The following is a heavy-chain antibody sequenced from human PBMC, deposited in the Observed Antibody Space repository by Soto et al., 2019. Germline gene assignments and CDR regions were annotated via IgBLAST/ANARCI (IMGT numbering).Heavy chain of an antibody. J-gene: IGHJ6*02. D-gene: IGHD2-15*01. CDR2: SSAYNGNT. CDR1: GYTFTSYG. CDR3: ARGGSAVAAKGYYYGMDV. Sequence: ASVKVSCKASGYTFTSYGISWVRQAPGQGLEWMGWSSAYNGNTNYAQKLQGRVTMTTDTSTSTAYMELSSLRSEDTAVYYCARGGSAVAAKGYYYGMDVLGQGTTVTVSS. V-gene: IGHV1-18*01.